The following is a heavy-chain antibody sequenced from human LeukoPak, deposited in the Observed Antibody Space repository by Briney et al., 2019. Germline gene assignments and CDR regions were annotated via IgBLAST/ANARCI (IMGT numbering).Heavy chain of an antibody. CDR1: GGSISSYY. J-gene: IGHJ4*02. CDR2: IYYSGST. D-gene: IGHD3-22*01. Sequence: SETLSLTCTASGGSISSYYWSWIRQPPGKGLEWIGYIYYSGSTNYNPSLKSRVTISVDKSKTHFSLKMSSVTAADTAVYYCARTPHYDSSGYYPKGFDYWGQGTLVTVSS. V-gene: IGHV4-59*01. CDR3: ARTPHYDSSGYYPKGFDY.